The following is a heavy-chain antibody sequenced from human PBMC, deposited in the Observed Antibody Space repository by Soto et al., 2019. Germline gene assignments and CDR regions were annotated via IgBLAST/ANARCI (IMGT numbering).Heavy chain of an antibody. CDR1: GGSISSYY. V-gene: IGHV4-59*01. D-gene: IGHD3-22*01. J-gene: IGHJ4*02. CDR3: ARSGGYYIFDY. Sequence: QVQLQESGPGLVKPSETLSLTCTVSGGSISSYYWTWIRQPPGKALEWIGFISYSGSTNYNPSLKSRVTISVDTSKNQFSLRLTSVTAADTAVYYCARSGGYYIFDYWGQGTLVTVSS. CDR2: ISYSGST.